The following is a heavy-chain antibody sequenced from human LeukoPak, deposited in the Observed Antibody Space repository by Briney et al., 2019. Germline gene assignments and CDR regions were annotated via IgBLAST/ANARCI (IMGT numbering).Heavy chain of an antibody. V-gene: IGHV3-23*01. Sequence: GGSLRLSCAASGFTFSNYAMTWVRQAPGKGLEWVSTNSDSGSTFYADSVKGRFTISRDNSKNTLFLQMNGLRADDTAVYYCAKDWPSEWQQLPDYDAVDVWGQGTMVTVSS. CDR2: NSDSGST. CDR1: GFTFSNYA. J-gene: IGHJ3*01. CDR3: AKDWPSEWQQLPDYDAVDV. D-gene: IGHD6-13*01.